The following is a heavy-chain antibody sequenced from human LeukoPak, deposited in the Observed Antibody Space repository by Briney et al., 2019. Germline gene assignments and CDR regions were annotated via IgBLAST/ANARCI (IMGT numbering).Heavy chain of an antibody. Sequence: NPSETLSLTCTVSGGSISSGDYYWSWICQPPGKGLEWIGYIYYSGSTYYNPSLKSRVTISVDTSKNQFSLKLSSVTAADTAVYYCARDQDYGDYRINWFDPWGQGTLVTVSS. D-gene: IGHD4-17*01. CDR2: IYYSGST. J-gene: IGHJ5*02. CDR3: ARDQDYGDYRINWFDP. CDR1: GGSISSGDYY. V-gene: IGHV4-30-4*01.